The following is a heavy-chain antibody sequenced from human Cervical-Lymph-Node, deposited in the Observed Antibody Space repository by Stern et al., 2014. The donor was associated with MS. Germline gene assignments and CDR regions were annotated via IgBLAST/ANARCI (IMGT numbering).Heavy chain of an antibody. CDR2: IFPGDSDT. CDR1: GYSFTSYW. Sequence: EVQLVESGAEVKKPGESLKISCKGSGYSFTSYWIAWVRQMPGKGLEWLGIIFPGDSDTRYSPSFEGQVTISVDKYISAAYLQWSSLKASDTAMYYCVVQLTGNAFDIWGQGTMVTVSS. V-gene: IGHV5-51*01. CDR3: VVQLTGNAFDI. J-gene: IGHJ3*02. D-gene: IGHD7-27*01.